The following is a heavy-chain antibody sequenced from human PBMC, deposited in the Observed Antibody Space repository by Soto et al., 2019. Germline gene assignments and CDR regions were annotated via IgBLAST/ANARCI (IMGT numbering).Heavy chain of an antibody. CDR2: IYPGDSDT. Sequence: GESLKISCKGSGYSFTSYWIGWVRQMPGKGLEWMGIIYPGDSDTRYSPFFQGQVTISADKSISTAYLQWSSLKASDTAMYYCARLSSSSSSDRYYNWFDPWGQGTLVTVSS. J-gene: IGHJ5*02. CDR1: GYSFTSYW. D-gene: IGHD6-6*01. CDR3: ARLSSSSSSDRYYNWFDP. V-gene: IGHV5-51*01.